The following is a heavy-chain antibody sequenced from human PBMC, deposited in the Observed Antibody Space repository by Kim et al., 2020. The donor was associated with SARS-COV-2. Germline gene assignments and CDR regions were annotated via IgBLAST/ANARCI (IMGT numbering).Heavy chain of an antibody. J-gene: IGHJ3*02. V-gene: IGHV4-39*01. CDR3: ARQWDRRDIVVVPAADAFDI. CDR1: GGSISSSSYY. D-gene: IGHD2-2*01. Sequence: SETLSLTCTVSGGSISSSSYYWGWIRQPPGKGLEWIGSIYYSGSTYYNPSLKSRVTISVDTSKNQFSLKLSSVTAADTAVYYCARQWDRRDIVVVPAADAFDIWGQGTMVTVSS. CDR2: IYYSGST.